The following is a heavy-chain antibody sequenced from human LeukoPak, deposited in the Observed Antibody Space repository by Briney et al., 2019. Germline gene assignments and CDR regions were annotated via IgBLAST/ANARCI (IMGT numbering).Heavy chain of an antibody. D-gene: IGHD4-23*01. CDR2: INHSGST. CDR1: GGSISSSSYY. CDR3: AREETDYGGNSLWFDP. J-gene: IGHJ5*02. V-gene: IGHV4-39*07. Sequence: PSETLSLTCTVSGGSISSSSYYWSWIRQPPGKGLEWIGEINHSGSTNYNPSLKSRVTISVDTSKNQFSLKLSSVTAADTAVYYCAREETDYGGNSLWFDPWGQGTLVTVSS.